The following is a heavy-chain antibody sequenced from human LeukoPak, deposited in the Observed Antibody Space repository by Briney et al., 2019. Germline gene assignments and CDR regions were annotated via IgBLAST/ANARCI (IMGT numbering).Heavy chain of an antibody. CDR3: ANGRGYSGYDSRGRDYYYYDGMDV. D-gene: IGHD5-12*01. V-gene: IGHV3-53*01. J-gene: IGHJ6*02. Sequence: PGGSLRLSCVASGLTVSGSYMSWVRQAPGKGLEWVSVIYSGGSTYYADSVKGRFTISRDISKNTLYLQMSSLRAEDTAIYYCANGRGYSGYDSRGRDYYYYDGMDVWGQGTTVTVSS. CDR1: GLTVSGSY. CDR2: IYSGGST.